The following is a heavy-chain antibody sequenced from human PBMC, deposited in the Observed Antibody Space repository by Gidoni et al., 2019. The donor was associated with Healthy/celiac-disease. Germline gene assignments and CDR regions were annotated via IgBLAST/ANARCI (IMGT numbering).Heavy chain of an antibody. CDR2: IYYSGST. V-gene: IGHV4-31*01. CDR3: ARVGPVVTKSRAKFDP. D-gene: IGHD2-21*02. Sequence: QVQLQESGPGLVKPSQTLSLTCTVSGGSISSGGDYWSWIRQHPGKGLEWIGYIYYSGSTYYNPSLKSLVTISVDTSKNQFSLKLSSVTAADTAVYYCARVGPVVTKSRAKFDPWGQGTLVTVSS. J-gene: IGHJ5*02. CDR1: GGSISSGGDY.